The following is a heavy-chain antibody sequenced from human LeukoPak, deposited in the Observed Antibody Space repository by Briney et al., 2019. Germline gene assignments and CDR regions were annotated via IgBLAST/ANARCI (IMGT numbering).Heavy chain of an antibody. D-gene: IGHD2-2*01. Sequence: SETLSLTCTVSGRIISRSSYYWGWIRQPPGKGLQWIGSINYRGITYYSPSLKSRVTISIDTSKNQFSLKLPSVTAADTAVYYCAAVVPAAVDYDDYAGYNWFDPWGPGTLVTVSS. J-gene: IGHJ5*02. CDR2: INYRGIT. V-gene: IGHV4-39*07. CDR1: GRIISRSSYY. CDR3: AAVVPAAVDYDDYAGYNWFDP.